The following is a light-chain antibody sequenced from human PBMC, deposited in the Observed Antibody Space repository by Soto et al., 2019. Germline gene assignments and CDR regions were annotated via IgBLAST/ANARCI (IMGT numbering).Light chain of an antibody. CDR1: NIGRER. Sequence: SSILTQPPSVSVAPGQTARITCGGNNIGRERVHWYQQRPGQAPVLVLYDDSDRPSGIPERFSGSNSGNTATLTISWVEAGDEAAYYCQVWDSALAFGGGTKLTVL. V-gene: IGLV3-21*02. CDR2: DDS. J-gene: IGLJ3*02. CDR3: QVWDSALA.